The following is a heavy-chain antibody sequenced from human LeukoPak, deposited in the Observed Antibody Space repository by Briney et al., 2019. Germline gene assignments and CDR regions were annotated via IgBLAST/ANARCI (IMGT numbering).Heavy chain of an antibody. V-gene: IGHV4-61*01. J-gene: IGHJ4*02. CDR2: IYYSGST. CDR3: ARAKDSSSPQFDY. D-gene: IGHD6-13*01. CDR1: GGSISSGSHY. Sequence: KASETLSLTCTVSGGSISSGSHYWSWIRQPPGKGLVWIGYIYYSGSTNYNPSLKSRVTISVDTSKNQFSLKLSSVTAADTAVYYCARAKDSSSPQFDYWGQGTLVTVSS.